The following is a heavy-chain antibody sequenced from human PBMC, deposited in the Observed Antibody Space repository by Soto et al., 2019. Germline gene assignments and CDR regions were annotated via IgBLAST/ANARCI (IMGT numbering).Heavy chain of an antibody. CDR3: ANFQKGSSSVDPLFDY. Sequence: EVQLLESGGGLVQPGGSLRLSCAASGFTFSSYAMSWVRQAPGKGLEWVSAISGSGGSTYYADSVKGRFTISRDNSKNTLYLQMNSLRAEDTAVYYCANFQKGSSSVDPLFDYWGQGTLVTVSS. D-gene: IGHD6-13*01. CDR1: GFTFSSYA. V-gene: IGHV3-23*01. J-gene: IGHJ4*02. CDR2: ISGSGGST.